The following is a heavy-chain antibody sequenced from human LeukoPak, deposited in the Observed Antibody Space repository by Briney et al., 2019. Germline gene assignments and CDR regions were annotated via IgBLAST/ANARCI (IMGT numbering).Heavy chain of an antibody. D-gene: IGHD3-22*01. Sequence: GGSLRLSCAASGFTFSSYAMHWVRQAPGKGLEWVAVISYDGSNKYYADSVKGRFTISRDNSKNTLYLQMNSLRAEDTAVYYCARYYYDSSGYYQSPSFDYWGQGTLVTVSS. V-gene: IGHV3-30*14. CDR1: GFTFSSYA. J-gene: IGHJ4*02. CDR2: ISYDGSNK. CDR3: ARYYYDSSGYYQSPSFDY.